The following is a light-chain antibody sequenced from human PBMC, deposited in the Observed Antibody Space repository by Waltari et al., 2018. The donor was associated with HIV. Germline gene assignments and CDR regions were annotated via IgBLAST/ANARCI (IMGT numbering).Light chain of an antibody. V-gene: IGKV1-NL1*01. Sequence: DIQMTQSPSSLSASIGDTVTISCRASQDISNSVSWFQQQPGKAPKLLVHGSFILQRGVPSRFSGSGSGTDYTLTISGLQSDDFATYFCRQYYGVPLTFGGGTRVDI. CDR1: QDISNS. CDR2: GSF. CDR3: RQYYGVPLT. J-gene: IGKJ4*01.